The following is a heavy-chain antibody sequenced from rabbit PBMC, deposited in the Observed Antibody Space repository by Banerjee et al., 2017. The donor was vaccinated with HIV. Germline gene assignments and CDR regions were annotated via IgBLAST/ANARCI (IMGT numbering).Heavy chain of an antibody. CDR3: ARNYVNTFDP. D-gene: IGHD1-1*01. CDR2: IYTGDGDT. V-gene: IGHV1S45*01. Sequence: QEQLVESGGGLVQPEGSLTLTCTASGFDLSSCCYMCWVRQAPGKGLEWIGCIYTGDGDTAYATWAKGRFTISKTSSTTVTLQMTGLTAADTATYFCARNYVNTFDPWGPGTLVTVS. CDR1: GFDLSSCCY. J-gene: IGHJ2*01.